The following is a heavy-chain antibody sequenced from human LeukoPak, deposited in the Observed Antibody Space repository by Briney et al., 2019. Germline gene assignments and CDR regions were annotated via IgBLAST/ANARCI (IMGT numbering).Heavy chain of an antibody. D-gene: IGHD3-10*01. CDR2: ISSSGSTI. CDR1: GFTFSSYE. Sequence: GGSLRLSCAASGFTFSSYEMNWVRQAPGKGLEWVSYISSSGSTIYSADSVKGRFTISRDNAKNSLYLQMNSLRAEDTAIYYCARVGMVRGVPWFDPWGQGALVTVSS. CDR3: ARVGMVRGVPWFDP. J-gene: IGHJ5*02. V-gene: IGHV3-48*03.